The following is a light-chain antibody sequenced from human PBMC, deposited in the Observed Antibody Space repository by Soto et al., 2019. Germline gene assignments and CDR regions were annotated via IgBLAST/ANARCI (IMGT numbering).Light chain of an antibody. J-gene: IGKJ4*01. CDR1: QTISSW. CDR2: KAS. V-gene: IGKV1-5*03. CDR3: QQCFSAPLT. Sequence: TQMTLSPSTLSGPIGKRVTITCRASQTISSWLAWYQQKPGKAPKLLIYKASTLKSGVPSRFSGSGSGTDFSLTITSLQAEDCAIYYCQQCFSAPLTFGGGTKVDI.